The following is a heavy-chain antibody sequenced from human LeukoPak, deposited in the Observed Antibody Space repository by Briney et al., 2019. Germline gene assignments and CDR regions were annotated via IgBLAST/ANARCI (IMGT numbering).Heavy chain of an antibody. CDR2: IYYSGST. J-gene: IGHJ4*02. CDR1: GGSLSSYY. V-gene: IGHV4-59*01. CDR3: TRDGDYGDLDY. D-gene: IGHD4-17*01. Sequence: PRTLSLTCTVSGGSLSSYYWSWIRQPPAKGLEWIGYIYYSGSTNYNPSLKRRVTISVDTSKNQFSLKLSSVTAADTAVYYCTRDGDYGDLDYWGQGTLVTVSS.